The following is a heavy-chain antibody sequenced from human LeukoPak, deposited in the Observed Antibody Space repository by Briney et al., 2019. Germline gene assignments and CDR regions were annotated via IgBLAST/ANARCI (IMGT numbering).Heavy chain of an antibody. CDR3: ARVEAVDDYYYYYYMDV. D-gene: IGHD3-10*01. CDR2: ISPSNGKT. CDR1: GYTYVNYG. J-gene: IGHJ6*03. Sequence: GASVKVSCKASGYTYVNYGISWVRQAPGQGPEWMGWISPSNGKTFYVQKFQDRVTMTTDTPTRTAYMELKALRSDDTAVYYCARVEAVDDYYYYYYMDVWGKGTAVTVSS. V-gene: IGHV1-18*04.